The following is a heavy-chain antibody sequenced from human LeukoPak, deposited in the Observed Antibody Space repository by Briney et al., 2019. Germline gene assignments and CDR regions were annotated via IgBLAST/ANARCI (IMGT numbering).Heavy chain of an antibody. Sequence: KGXEWVSAISGSGGSTYYADSVKGRFTISRDNSKNTLYLQMNSLRAEDTAVYYCAKDQAYYYGMDVWGQGTTVTVSS. V-gene: IGHV3-23*01. J-gene: IGHJ6*02. CDR2: ISGSGGST. CDR3: AKDQAYYYGMDV.